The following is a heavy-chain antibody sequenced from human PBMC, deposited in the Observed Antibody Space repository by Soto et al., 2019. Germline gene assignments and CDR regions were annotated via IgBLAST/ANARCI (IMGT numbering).Heavy chain of an antibody. CDR1: SGSISSSNW. CDR2: IYHSGST. Sequence: PSETLSLTCAVSSGSISSSNWWSWVRQPPGKGLEWIGEIYHSGSTNYNPSLKSRVTISVDKSKNQFSLKLSSVTAADTAVYYCARGGSVWQQLDFDYWGQGTLVTVSS. J-gene: IGHJ4*02. D-gene: IGHD6-13*01. V-gene: IGHV4-4*02. CDR3: ARGGSVWQQLDFDY.